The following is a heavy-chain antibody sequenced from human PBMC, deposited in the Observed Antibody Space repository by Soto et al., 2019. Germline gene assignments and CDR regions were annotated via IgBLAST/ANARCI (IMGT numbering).Heavy chain of an antibody. CDR1: DGSINSNTW. D-gene: IGHD2-8*01. V-gene: IGHV4-4*02. Sequence: SETLSLTCVVSDGSINSNTWWSWVRQPPDKGLEWIGETSHSGNTKYEPSLKSRVTISVDRSKSQFSLRLTSVTAADTAVYYCARNGGRFFDYWGPGTLVTVSS. CDR2: TSHSGNT. J-gene: IGHJ4*02. CDR3: ARNGGRFFDY.